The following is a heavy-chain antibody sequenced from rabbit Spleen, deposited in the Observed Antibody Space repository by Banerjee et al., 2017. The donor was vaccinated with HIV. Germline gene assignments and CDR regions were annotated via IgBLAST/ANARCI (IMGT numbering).Heavy chain of an antibody. CDR1: GFDFSSSYW. J-gene: IGHJ4*01. CDR3: ARDLVTAIGWNFNL. Sequence: QSLEESGGDLVKPGASLTLTCTASGFDFSSSYWMSWVRQAPGKGLEWIACINIFTGKSVYASWAKGRFIMSRPSSTTVTLQMTSLSVADTATYFCARDLVTAIGWNFNLWGQGTLVSVS. V-gene: IGHV1S40*01. D-gene: IGHD1-1*01. CDR2: INIFTGKS.